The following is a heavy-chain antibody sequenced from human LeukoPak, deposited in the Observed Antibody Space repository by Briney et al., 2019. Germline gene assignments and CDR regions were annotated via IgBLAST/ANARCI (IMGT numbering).Heavy chain of an antibody. CDR1: GYTFTGYY. Sequence: ASVKVSCKASGYTFTGYYMHWVRQAPGQGLEWMGWINPNSGGTNYAQKFQGRVTMTRDTSTSTAYMELSRLRSDDTAVYYCARRLWFGELLWSPFDYWGQGTLVTVSS. J-gene: IGHJ4*02. V-gene: IGHV1-2*02. CDR2: INPNSGGT. D-gene: IGHD3-10*01. CDR3: ARRLWFGELLWSPFDY.